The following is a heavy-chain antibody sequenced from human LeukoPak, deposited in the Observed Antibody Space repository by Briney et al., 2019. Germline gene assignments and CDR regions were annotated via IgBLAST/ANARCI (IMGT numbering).Heavy chain of an antibody. V-gene: IGHV3-7*03. CDR3: AREFNIAVAGIYTGFDI. J-gene: IGHJ3*02. CDR2: IKGDGSEK. CDR1: EFTSSTYW. Sequence: GGSLRLSCAASEFTSSTYWMTWVRQAPGKGLEWVANIKGDGSEKRYVGSVKGRFTTSRDNAKNSLYLQMNSLRADDTAVYYCAREFNIAVAGIYTGFDIWGQGTMVTVSS. D-gene: IGHD6-19*01.